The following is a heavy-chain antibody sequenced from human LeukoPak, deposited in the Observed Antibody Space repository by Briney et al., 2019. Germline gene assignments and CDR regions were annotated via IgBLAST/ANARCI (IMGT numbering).Heavy chain of an antibody. CDR2: ISSSGSTI. V-gene: IGHV3-48*03. CDR3: ARVRSRGWGGYDPLSRGMDV. J-gene: IGHJ6*04. Sequence: GGSLRLSCAASGFTFSSYEMNWVRQAPGKGLEWVSYISSSGSTIYYADSVKGRFTISRDNAKNSLYLQMNSLRAEDTAVYYCARVRSRGWGGYDPLSRGMDVWGKGTTATVSS. CDR1: GFTFSSYE. D-gene: IGHD5-12*01.